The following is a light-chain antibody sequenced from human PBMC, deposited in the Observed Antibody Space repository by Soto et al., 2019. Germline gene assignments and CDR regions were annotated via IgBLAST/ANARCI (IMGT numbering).Light chain of an antibody. Sequence: IVLTHSPGTLSLSPWERSTLSCSSSQSVRSTYLAWYQQKPGQAPRLLIYGASSRATGIPDRFSGSASGTDFTLTISRLEPEDFAVYYCQQFRTSPWTFGQGTKVDIK. V-gene: IGKV3-20*01. CDR3: QQFRTSPWT. CDR1: QSVRSTY. J-gene: IGKJ1*01. CDR2: GAS.